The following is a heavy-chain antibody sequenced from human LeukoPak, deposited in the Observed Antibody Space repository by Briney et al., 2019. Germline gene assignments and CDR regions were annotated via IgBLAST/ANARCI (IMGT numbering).Heavy chain of an antibody. J-gene: IGHJ6*03. CDR2: IYTSGST. Sequence: SQTLSLTCTVSGGSIYRGAYYWNWIRQPAGKGLEWIGRIYTSGSTNYNPSLKGRITIAVDTSKNQFSLKLNSVTAADTAAYYCARTTEEYYGSGKFRKYYYYYYYMDVWGKGTTVTVSS. CDR3: ARTTEEYYGSGKFRKYYYYYYYMDV. V-gene: IGHV4-61*02. CDR1: GGSIYRGAYY. D-gene: IGHD3-10*01.